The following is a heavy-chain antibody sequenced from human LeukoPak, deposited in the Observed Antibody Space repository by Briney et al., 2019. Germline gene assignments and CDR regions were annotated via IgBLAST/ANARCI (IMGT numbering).Heavy chain of an antibody. V-gene: IGHV1-2*02. CDR3: ARGSSGYYNDR. D-gene: IGHD3-22*01. CDR1: GYTFTGYY. Sequence: GASVKVSCKASGYTFTGYYIHWVRQAPGQGLEWMGWINPNSGGTNYAEKFQGRVTMTRDTSISTAYMELRSLRSDDTAVYYCARGSSGYYNDRWGQGTLVTVSS. CDR2: INPNSGGT. J-gene: IGHJ5*02.